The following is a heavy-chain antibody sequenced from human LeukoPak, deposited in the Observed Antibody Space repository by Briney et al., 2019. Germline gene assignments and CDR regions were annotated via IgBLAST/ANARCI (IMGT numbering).Heavy chain of an antibody. Sequence: ASVKVSCKASGYTFTSYGISWVRQAPGQGLEWMGWISAYNGNTNYAQKLQGRVTMTTDTSTSTAYMELRSLRSDDTAAYYCARGVVGAAEGDDAFDIWGQGTMVTVSS. V-gene: IGHV1-18*01. CDR1: GYTFTSYG. D-gene: IGHD1-26*01. CDR3: ARGVVGAAEGDDAFDI. J-gene: IGHJ3*02. CDR2: ISAYNGNT.